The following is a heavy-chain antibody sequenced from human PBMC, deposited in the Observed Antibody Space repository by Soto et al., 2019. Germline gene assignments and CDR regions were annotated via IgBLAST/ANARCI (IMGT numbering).Heavy chain of an antibody. CDR2: IWYDGSNK. V-gene: IGHV3-33*01. Sequence: QVQLVESGGGVVQPGRSLRLSCAASGFTFSSYGMHWVRQAPGKGLEWVAVIWYDGSNKYYADSVKGRFTISRDNSKNTLYLQMNSLRAEDTAVYYCARDENDYDSSGLAFDIWGQGTMVTVSS. J-gene: IGHJ3*02. D-gene: IGHD3-22*01. CDR1: GFTFSSYG. CDR3: ARDENDYDSSGLAFDI.